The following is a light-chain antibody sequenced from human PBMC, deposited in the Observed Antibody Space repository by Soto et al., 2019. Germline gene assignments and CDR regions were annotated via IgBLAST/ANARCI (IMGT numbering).Light chain of an antibody. V-gene: IGKV3-11*01. CDR1: QSVSSY. CDR2: DAS. J-gene: IGKJ5*01. CDR3: HQRSDWPPLT. Sequence: EIVLTQSPATLSLSPGERATLSCRASQSVSSYLAWYQQKPGQAPRLLIYDASNRATGIPARFSRSGSGTHFPLTISTLEPEDFALYYYHQRSDWPPLTFGQGTRL.